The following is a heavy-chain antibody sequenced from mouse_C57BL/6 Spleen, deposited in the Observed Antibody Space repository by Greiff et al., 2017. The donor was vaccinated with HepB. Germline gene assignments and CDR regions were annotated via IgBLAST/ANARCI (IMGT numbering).Heavy chain of an antibody. CDR1: GYTFTDYE. J-gene: IGHJ3*01. V-gene: IGHV1-15*01. CDR2: IDPETGGT. D-gene: IGHD2-5*01. CDR3: VYSNYEAWFAY. Sequence: QVHVKQSGAELVRPGASVTLSCKASGYTFTDYEMHWVKQTPVHGLEWIGAIDPETGGTAYNQKFKGKAILTADKSSSTAYMELRSLTSEDSAVYYCVYSNYEAWFAYWGQGTLVTVSA.